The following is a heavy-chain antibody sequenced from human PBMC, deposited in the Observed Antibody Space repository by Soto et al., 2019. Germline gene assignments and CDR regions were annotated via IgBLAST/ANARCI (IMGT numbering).Heavy chain of an antibody. CDR1: GGSIYRSSYY. J-gene: IGHJ5*02. D-gene: IGHD3-10*01. Sequence: SETLSLTCTVSGGSIYRSSYYWGWIRQPPGKGLEWIGSIYYSGNTYYNPSLKSRVTISLDTSKNQFSLKLSSVIAADTAVYYCARPQGSTSMYHCFDPWGQGTLVTVSS. CDR2: IYYSGNT. V-gene: IGHV4-39*01. CDR3: ARPQGSTSMYHCFDP.